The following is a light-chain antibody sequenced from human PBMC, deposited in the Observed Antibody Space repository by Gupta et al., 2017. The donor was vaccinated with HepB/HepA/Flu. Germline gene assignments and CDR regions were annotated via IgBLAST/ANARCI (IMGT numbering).Light chain of an antibody. V-gene: IGLV1-40*01. CDR3: QSYDSSQSGVI. J-gene: IGLJ2*01. CDR2: GNN. Sequence: QSVLTQPPSVSGATGQRVSISCTGSSSNIGADYDVNWYQHLPGTAPKRLIYGNNKRPSGVPDRFSGSKSGTSASLATTGLQAEDEADYHCQSYDSSQSGVIFGGGTKLTVL. CDR1: SSNIGADYD.